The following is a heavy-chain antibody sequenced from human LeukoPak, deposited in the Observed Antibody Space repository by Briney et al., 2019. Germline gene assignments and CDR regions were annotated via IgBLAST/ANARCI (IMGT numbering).Heavy chain of an antibody. CDR3: ARGVSNCSGGSCYSFDY. V-gene: IGHV4-61*02. CDR1: GGSISSGSYY. Sequence: SQTLSLTCTVSGGSISSGSYYWSGIRQPAGKGLEWIGRIYTSGSTNYNPSLKSRVTISVDTSKNQFSLKLSSVTAADTAVYYCARGVSNCSGGSCYSFDYWGQGTLVTVSS. D-gene: IGHD2-15*01. CDR2: IYTSGST. J-gene: IGHJ4*02.